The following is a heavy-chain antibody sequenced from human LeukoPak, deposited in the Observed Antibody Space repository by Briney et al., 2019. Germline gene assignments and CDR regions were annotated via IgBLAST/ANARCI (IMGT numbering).Heavy chain of an antibody. CDR2: IYYSGST. J-gene: IGHJ5*02. CDR1: GGSISSGGYY. Sequence: SETLSLTCTVSGGSISSGGYYWSWIRQHPGKGPEWIGYIYYSGSTYYNPSLKSRVTISVDTSKNQFSLKLSSVTAADTAVYYCAREADDSYYYGSGSTWFDPWGQGTLVTVSS. V-gene: IGHV4-31*03. D-gene: IGHD3-10*01. CDR3: AREADDSYYYGSGSTWFDP.